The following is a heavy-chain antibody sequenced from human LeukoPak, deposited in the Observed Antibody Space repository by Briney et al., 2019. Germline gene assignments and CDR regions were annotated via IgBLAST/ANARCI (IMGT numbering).Heavy chain of an antibody. J-gene: IGHJ4*02. D-gene: IGHD3-10*01. CDR3: ARLAITMVRGVHFDY. CDR2: INHSGST. V-gene: IGHV4-34*01. Sequence: SETLSLTCTVSGGSISSYYWSWIRQPPGKGLEWIGEINHSGSTNYNPSLKSRVTISVDTSKNQFSLKLSSVTAADTAVYYCARLAITMVRGVHFDYWGQGTLVTVSS. CDR1: GGSISSYY.